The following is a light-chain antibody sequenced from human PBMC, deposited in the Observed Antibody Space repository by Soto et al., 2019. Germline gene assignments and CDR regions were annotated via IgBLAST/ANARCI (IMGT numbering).Light chain of an antibody. Sequence: LTQPASVSGSPGQSITISCTGTSSDVGGYNSVSWYQQHPGKAPKLIIYEVSNRPSGVSNRFSGSKSGNTASLTISGLQAEDEADYYCSSYTSSSLYVFGTGTKLTVL. V-gene: IGLV2-14*01. CDR3: SSYTSSSLYV. J-gene: IGLJ1*01. CDR2: EVS. CDR1: SSDVGGYNS.